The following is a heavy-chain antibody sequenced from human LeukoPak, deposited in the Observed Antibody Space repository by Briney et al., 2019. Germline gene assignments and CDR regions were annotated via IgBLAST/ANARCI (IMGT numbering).Heavy chain of an antibody. CDR2: ISYDGSNK. V-gene: IGHV3-30-3*02. CDR3: AKSKGDYYDSSWAFDI. D-gene: IGHD3-22*01. CDR1: GFTFSSYA. J-gene: IGHJ3*02. Sequence: GGSLRLSCAAPGFTFSSYAMHWVRQAPGKGLEWVAVISYDGSNKYYADSVKGRFTISRDNSKNTLYLQMNSLRAEDTAVYYCAKSKGDYYDSSWAFDIWGQGTMVTVSS.